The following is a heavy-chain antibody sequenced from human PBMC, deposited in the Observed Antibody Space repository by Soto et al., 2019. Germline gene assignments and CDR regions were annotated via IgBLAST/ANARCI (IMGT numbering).Heavy chain of an antibody. CDR1: GGTFSSYT. CDR3: ARDRTVNTSFWFDP. V-gene: IGHV1-69*08. CDR2: IIPILGIA. Sequence: QVQLVQSGAEVKKPGSSVKVSCKASGGTFSSYTISWVRPAPGQGLEWMGRIIPILGIANYAQKFQGRVTITADKSTSTAYREQSSLRSEDTAVYYCARDRTVNTSFWFDPWGQGTLVTVSS. J-gene: IGHJ5*02. D-gene: IGHD4-17*01.